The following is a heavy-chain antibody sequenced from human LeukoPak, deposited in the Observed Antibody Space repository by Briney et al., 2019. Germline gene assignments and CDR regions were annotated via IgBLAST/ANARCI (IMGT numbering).Heavy chain of an antibody. CDR2: TYYRSTWYN. CDR3: ARRLTQYDCFDP. Sequence: SHTLSLTCAISGDSLSSNSVTWNWIRQSPSRGLEWLGRTYYRSTWYNDYAVSVRGRITVNPDTSKNQFSLHLNSVTPEDTAVYYCARRLTQYDCFDPWGQGILVTVSS. V-gene: IGHV6-1*01. CDR1: GDSLSSNSVT. D-gene: IGHD2-2*01. J-gene: IGHJ5*02.